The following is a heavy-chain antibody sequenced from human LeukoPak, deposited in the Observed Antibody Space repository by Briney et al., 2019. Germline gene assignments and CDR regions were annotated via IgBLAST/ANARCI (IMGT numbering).Heavy chain of an antibody. CDR2: INPSGGST. CDR3: ARVSRKSSIAARYYFDY. V-gene: IGHV1-46*01. D-gene: IGHD6-6*01. CDR1: GYTFTSYY. J-gene: IGHJ4*02. Sequence: ASVKVSCKASGYTFTSYYMHWVRQAPGQGLEWMGIINPSGGSTSYARKFQGRVTMTRDTSTGTVYMELSSLRSEDTAVYYCARVSRKSSIAARYYFDYWGQGTLVTVSS.